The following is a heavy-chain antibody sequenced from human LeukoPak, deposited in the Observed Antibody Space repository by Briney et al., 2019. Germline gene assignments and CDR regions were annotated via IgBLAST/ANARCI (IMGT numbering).Heavy chain of an antibody. V-gene: IGHV3-23*01. J-gene: IGHJ3*02. CDR1: GFSFSNYA. CDR3: AREVSDAFDI. CDR2: ISGTGADT. Sequence: GGSLRLSCAASGFSFSNYAMSWVRQAPGKGLEWVSAISGTGADTYYADSVKGRFTISRDNSKNTLYLQMNSLRAEDTAVYYCAREVSDAFDIWGQGTMVTVSS.